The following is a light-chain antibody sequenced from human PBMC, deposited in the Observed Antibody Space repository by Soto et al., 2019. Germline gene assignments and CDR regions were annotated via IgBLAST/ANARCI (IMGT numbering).Light chain of an antibody. Sequence: QSVLTQPASVSGSPGQSITISCTGTSSDFGSYNLVSWYQQHPGKAPKLMIYEVSKRPSGVSNRFSGSKSGNTASLTISGLQAEDEADYYCCSYTGSSTSVVFGGGTQLTVL. J-gene: IGLJ2*01. V-gene: IGLV2-23*02. CDR3: CSYTGSSTSVV. CDR1: SSDFGSYNL. CDR2: EVS.